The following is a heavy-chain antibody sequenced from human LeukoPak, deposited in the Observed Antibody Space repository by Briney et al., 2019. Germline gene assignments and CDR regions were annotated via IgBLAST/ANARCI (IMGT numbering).Heavy chain of an antibody. CDR2: IYYSGST. CDR1: GGSISSGDYY. CDR3: ARNGDYYEKSGYYYLFDF. D-gene: IGHD3-22*01. V-gene: IGHV4-30-4*01. Sequence: SQTLSLTCTVSGGSISSGDYYWSWIRQPPGKGLEWIGYIYYSGSTYYNPSLKSRVTISVDTSKNQFSLKLSSVTAADTAVYYCARNGDYYEKSGYYYLFDFWGQGTLVTVSS. J-gene: IGHJ4*02.